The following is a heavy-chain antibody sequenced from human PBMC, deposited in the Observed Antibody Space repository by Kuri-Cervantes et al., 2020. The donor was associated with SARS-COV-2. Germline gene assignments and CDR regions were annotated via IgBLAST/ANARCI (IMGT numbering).Heavy chain of an antibody. V-gene: IGHV3-21*01. J-gene: IGHJ5*02. Sequence: GGSLRLSCAASGFTISSYSMNWVRQAPGKGLEWVSSISSSSSYIYYADSVKGRFTISRDNSKNTLYLQMDSLRLDDTAIYYCARDMGAIVLVRRDWFDPWGPGTLVTVSS. CDR3: ARDMGAIVLVRRDWFDP. CDR2: ISSSSSYI. D-gene: IGHD2-2*01. CDR1: GFTISSYS.